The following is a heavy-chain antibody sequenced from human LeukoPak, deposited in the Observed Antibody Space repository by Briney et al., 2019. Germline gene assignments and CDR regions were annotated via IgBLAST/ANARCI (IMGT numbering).Heavy chain of an antibody. D-gene: IGHD2-2*01. J-gene: IGHJ4*02. Sequence: GGSLRLSCGASGFTFNTYSMNWVRQAPGKGLEWVSSISSSGTYMYYADSVRGRFTISRDNTKNSLYLQMNSLRAEDTAVYYCARGFRYCSSTSCSQVDYWGQGTLVTVSS. CDR3: ARGFRYCSSTSCSQVDY. CDR2: ISSSGTYM. CDR1: GFTFNTYS. V-gene: IGHV3-21*01.